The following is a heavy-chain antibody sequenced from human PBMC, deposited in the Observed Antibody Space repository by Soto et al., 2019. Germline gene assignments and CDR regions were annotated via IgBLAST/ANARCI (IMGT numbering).Heavy chain of an antibody. CDR1: GGSISSSSYY. D-gene: IGHD4-17*01. J-gene: IGHJ4*02. V-gene: IGHV4-39*01. CDR3: ARLRGDYVFDY. Sequence: SETLSLTCTVSGGSISSSSYYWGWIRQPPGKGLEWIGSIHYSGSTYYNPSLKSRVTISVDTSKNQFSLKLSSVTAADTAVYYCARLRGDYVFDYWGQGTLVTVSS. CDR2: IHYSGST.